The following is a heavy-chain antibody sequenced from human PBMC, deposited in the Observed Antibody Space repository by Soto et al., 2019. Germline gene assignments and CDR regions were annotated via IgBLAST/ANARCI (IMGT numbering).Heavy chain of an antibody. Sequence: SQTLSLTCVISGDSVSSNSAAWNWIRQSPSRGLEWLGRTYYRSKWYNDYAVSVKSRITINPDTSKNQFSLQLNSVAPEDTAVYYCARGNTDDYYYYYGMDVWGQGTTVTVSS. CDR2: TYYRSKWYN. V-gene: IGHV6-1*01. CDR1: GDSVSSNSAA. CDR3: ARGNTDDYYYYYGMDV. J-gene: IGHJ6*02.